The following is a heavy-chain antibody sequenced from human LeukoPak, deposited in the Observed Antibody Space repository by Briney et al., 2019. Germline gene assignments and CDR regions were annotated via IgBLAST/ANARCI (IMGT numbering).Heavy chain of an antibody. CDR3: AKDHPDCRGTSCLLFDC. J-gene: IGHJ4*02. V-gene: IGHV3-23*01. D-gene: IGHD2-2*01. CDR2: ITSGGGST. Sequence: GGSLRLSCAASGFTFRSYAMSWVGQAQGKGLEWVSPITSGGGSTYYADSVKGRFTISRDNSKNTLYLQMNSLRAEDTAVYYCAKDHPDCRGTSCLLFDCWGQGTLVTVSS. CDR1: GFTFRSYA.